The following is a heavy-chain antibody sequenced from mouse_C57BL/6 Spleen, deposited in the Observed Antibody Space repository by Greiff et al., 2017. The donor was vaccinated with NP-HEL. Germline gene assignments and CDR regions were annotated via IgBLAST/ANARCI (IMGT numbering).Heavy chain of an antibody. V-gene: IGHV1-80*01. CDR2: IYPGDGDT. Sequence: QVQLKQSGAELVKPGASVKISCKASGYAFSSYWMNWVKQRPGKGLEWIGQIYPGDGDTNYNGKFKGKATLTADKSSSTAYMQLSSLTSEDSAVYFCARTVVARHWYFDVWGTGTTVTVSS. CDR3: ARTVVARHWYFDV. D-gene: IGHD1-1*01. J-gene: IGHJ1*03. CDR1: GYAFSSYW.